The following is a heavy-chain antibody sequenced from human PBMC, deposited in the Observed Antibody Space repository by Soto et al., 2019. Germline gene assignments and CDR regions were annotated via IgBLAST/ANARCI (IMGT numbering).Heavy chain of an antibody. CDR1: GFTFSSNS. CDR3: ARVIWSGHLTSDL. CDR2: ISSSSSTI. V-gene: IGHV3-48*02. J-gene: IGHJ5*02. D-gene: IGHD3-3*01. Sequence: EVQVVESGGGLVQPGGSLRLSCAASGFTFSSNSMNWVRQAPGKGLEWISYISSSSSTIYAESVKGRFTISRDNAKNSLYLQMNSLRDEDTAVYYCARVIWSGHLTSDLWCQGTLVTVSS.